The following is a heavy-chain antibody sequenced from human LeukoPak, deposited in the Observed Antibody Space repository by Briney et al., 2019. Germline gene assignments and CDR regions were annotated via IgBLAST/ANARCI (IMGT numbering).Heavy chain of an antibody. CDR3: ARSYSSTEFAEYFRH. Sequence: GGSLRLSCAASGFTFSSYWMSWVRQAPGKGLEWVSSISSSSSYIYYADSVKGRFTISRDNAKNSLYLQMNSLRAEDTAVYYCARSYSSTEFAEYFRHWGQGTLVIVSS. J-gene: IGHJ1*01. CDR2: ISSSSSYI. V-gene: IGHV3-21*01. D-gene: IGHD6-13*01. CDR1: GFTFSSYW.